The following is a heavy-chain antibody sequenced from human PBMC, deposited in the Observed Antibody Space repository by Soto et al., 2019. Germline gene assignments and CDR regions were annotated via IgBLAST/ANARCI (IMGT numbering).Heavy chain of an antibody. V-gene: IGHV3-48*02. CDR2: ISTGSGTI. J-gene: IGHJ3*02. CDR3: AKGYSSGRGPFDI. D-gene: IGHD6-19*01. Sequence: EVQLVESGGGLVQPGGSLRLSCAASGFTFSAYSMNWVRQAPGKGLEWVSYISTGSGTINYADSVKGRFTISRDNPKNSLYLPVNSLRDDDTAVYYCAKGYSSGRGPFDIWGQGTMVTVSS. CDR1: GFTFSAYS.